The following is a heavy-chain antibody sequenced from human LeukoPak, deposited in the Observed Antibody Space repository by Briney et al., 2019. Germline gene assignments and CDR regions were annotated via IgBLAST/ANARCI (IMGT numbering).Heavy chain of an antibody. CDR1: GGSISSYY. Sequence: KPSETLSLTCTVSGGSISSYYWSWIRQPPGKGLEWIGYIYYSGSTNYNPSLKSRVTISVDTSKNQFSLKLSSVTAADTAVYYCARDPSPYDSSGYSLDYWGQGTLVTVSS. J-gene: IGHJ4*02. D-gene: IGHD3-22*01. V-gene: IGHV4-59*12. CDR2: IYYSGST. CDR3: ARDPSPYDSSGYSLDY.